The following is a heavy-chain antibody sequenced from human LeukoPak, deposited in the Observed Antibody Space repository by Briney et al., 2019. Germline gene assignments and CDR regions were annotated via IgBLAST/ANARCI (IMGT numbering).Heavy chain of an antibody. CDR1: EFSVGSNY. V-gene: IGHV3-66*01. CDR2: IYSGGST. J-gene: IGHJ3*02. CDR3: AKEVMVTTKGDAFDI. Sequence: GGSLRLSCAASEFSVGSNYMTWVRQAPGKGLEWVSLIYSGGSTYYADSVKGRFTISRDNSKNTLYLQMNSLRAEDTAVYYCAKEVMVTTKGDAFDIWGQGTMVTVSS. D-gene: IGHD4-17*01.